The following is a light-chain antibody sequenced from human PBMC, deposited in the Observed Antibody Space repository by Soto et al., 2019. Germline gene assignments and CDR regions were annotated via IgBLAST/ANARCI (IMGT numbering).Light chain of an antibody. CDR3: QQYNNWPYT. CDR1: QSVSSN. CDR2: GAS. V-gene: IGKV3-15*01. J-gene: IGKJ2*01. Sequence: EIVMTQSPATLSVSPGERATLSCRASQSVSSNLAWYQQKPGQAPRLLIYGASPRATGIPARFSGSGSGTEVTLTISSLQSEDFAVYYCQQYNNWPYTFGQGTKLEIK.